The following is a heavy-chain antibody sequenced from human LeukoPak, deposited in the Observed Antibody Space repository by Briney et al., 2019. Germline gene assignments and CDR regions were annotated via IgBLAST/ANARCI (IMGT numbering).Heavy chain of an antibody. D-gene: IGHD1-26*01. CDR3: ARGGWALDS. V-gene: IGHV4-4*07. CDR2: SFISGRA. CDR1: GGSISSYY. J-gene: IGHJ4*02. Sequence: SETLSLTCTVSGGSISSYYWSWIRQPAGKGLEWIGRSFISGRANYNRSLKGRVTMSVDTAKNQFSLRMTSVTAADTAVYYCARGGWALDSWGQGTLVTVSS.